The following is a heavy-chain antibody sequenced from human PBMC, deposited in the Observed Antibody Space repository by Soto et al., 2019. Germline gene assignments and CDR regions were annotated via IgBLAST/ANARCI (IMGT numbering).Heavy chain of an antibody. CDR2: IRSKTDGGTT. CDR1: GFTFSNAW. D-gene: IGHD3-10*01. CDR3: TKLSYGIDR. J-gene: IGHJ5*02. Sequence: GVLRLSCATSGFTFSNAWMSWVRQTPGKGLEWVGHIRSKTDGGTTDYAAPVKGRFTISRDDSKSTLYLLMDSLRTEDTAMYYCTKLSYGIDRWGQGTLVTVSS. V-gene: IGHV3-15*01.